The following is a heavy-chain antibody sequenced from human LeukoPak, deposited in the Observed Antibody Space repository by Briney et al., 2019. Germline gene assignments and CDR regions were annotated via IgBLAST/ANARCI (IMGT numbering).Heavy chain of an antibody. D-gene: IGHD7-27*01. J-gene: IGHJ4*02. V-gene: IGHV3-15*01. CDR2: IKSKTDGGPT. CDR1: GFTFSNAW. CDR3: TTDWPTSPKLGMGFDY. Sequence: PGGSLRLSCAASGFTFSNAWMSWVRQAPGKGLEWVGRIKSKTDGGPTDYAAPVKGRFTISRDDSKNTLYLQMNSLKTEDTAVYYCTTDWPTSPKLGMGFDYWGQGTLVTVSS.